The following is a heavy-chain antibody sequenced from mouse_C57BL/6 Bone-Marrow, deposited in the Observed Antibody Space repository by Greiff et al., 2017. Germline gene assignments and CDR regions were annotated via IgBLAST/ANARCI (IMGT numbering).Heavy chain of an antibody. CDR2: INSDGGST. V-gene: IGHV5-2*03. CDR3: ARDLLGLRRDWFAD. Sequence: EVKLVESGGGLVQPGESLKLSCESNEYEFPSHDMSWVRKTPEKRLALVAAINSDGGSTYYTDTMERRFIISRDNTKKTLYMQRSSLRSEDTALYYCARDLLGLRRDWFADWGQGTLVTVSA. D-gene: IGHD2-4*01. CDR1: EYEFPSHD. J-gene: IGHJ3*01.